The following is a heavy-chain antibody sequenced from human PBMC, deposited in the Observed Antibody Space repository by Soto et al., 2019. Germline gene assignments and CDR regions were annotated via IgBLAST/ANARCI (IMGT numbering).Heavy chain of an antibody. CDR1: GFRFSIYS. V-gene: IGHV3-48*02. D-gene: IGHD6-19*01. CDR2: ITSDTKTI. J-gene: IGHJ4*02. Sequence: EVRLVESGGALVQRGGSLTLSCAASGFRFSIYSMNWVRQAPGKGLEWSAYITSDTKTIKYAEFVKGRFTISRDNAKNSVYLQMNNLSDEDTAVYYCARSVEGHFDYWGQGTVVTVSS. CDR3: ARSVEGHFDY.